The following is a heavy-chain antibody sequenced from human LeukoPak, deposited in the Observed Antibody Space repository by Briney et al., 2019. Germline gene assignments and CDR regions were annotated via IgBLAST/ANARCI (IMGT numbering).Heavy chain of an antibody. V-gene: IGHV3-21*01. Sequence: GGSLRLSCAASGFTFSSYSMNWVRQAPGKGLEWVSSISSSSSYIYYADSVKGRFTISRDNAKNSLYLQMNSLRGEDTAVYYCTRDVASSTYHFDSSGLLDYWGQGTLVTVSS. CDR1: GFTFSSYS. CDR2: ISSSSSYI. J-gene: IGHJ4*02. CDR3: TRDVASSTYHFDSSGLLDY. D-gene: IGHD3-22*01.